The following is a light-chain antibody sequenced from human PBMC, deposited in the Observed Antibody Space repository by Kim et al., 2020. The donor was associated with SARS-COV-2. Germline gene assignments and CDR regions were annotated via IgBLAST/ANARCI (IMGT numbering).Light chain of an antibody. Sequence: LSAGERATLSCRASQSVSSYLAWYQQKPGQAPRLLIYAASIRATGIPARFSGSGSGTDFTLTISSLEPEDVAIYYCQQRSNWPPTFGGGTKVDIK. CDR2: AAS. J-gene: IGKJ4*01. V-gene: IGKV3-11*01. CDR3: QQRSNWPPT. CDR1: QSVSSY.